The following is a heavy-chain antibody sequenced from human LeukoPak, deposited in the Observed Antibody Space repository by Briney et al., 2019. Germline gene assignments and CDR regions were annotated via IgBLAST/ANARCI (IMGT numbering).Heavy chain of an antibody. CDR3: ARDRRIVGATGNTFDY. V-gene: IGHV1-2*02. CDR2: INPNSGGT. D-gene: IGHD1-26*01. CDR1: GYTFTGYY. J-gene: IGHJ4*02. Sequence: ASVKVSCKASGYTFTGYYMHWVRQAPGQGLEWMGWINPNSGGTNYAQKFQGRVTMTRDTSISTAYMELSRLRSDDTAVYYCARDRRIVGATGNTFDYWGQGTLVTVSS.